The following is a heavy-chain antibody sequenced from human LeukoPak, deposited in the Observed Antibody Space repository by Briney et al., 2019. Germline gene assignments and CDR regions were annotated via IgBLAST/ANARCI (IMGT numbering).Heavy chain of an antibody. Sequence: GESLKISCKGSGYSFTSYWIGWVRQMPGKGLEWMGIIYPGDSDTRYSPSFQGQVTISAGKSISTAYLQWSSLKASDTAMYYCARLSGRGNIAAWDDYWGQGTLVTVSS. CDR3: ARLSGRGNIAAWDDY. D-gene: IGHD3-10*01. CDR1: GYSFTSYW. J-gene: IGHJ4*02. V-gene: IGHV5-51*01. CDR2: IYPGDSDT.